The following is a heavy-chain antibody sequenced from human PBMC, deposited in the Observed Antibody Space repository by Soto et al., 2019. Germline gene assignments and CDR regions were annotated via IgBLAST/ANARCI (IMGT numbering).Heavy chain of an antibody. J-gene: IGHJ5*02. CDR3: VRGRDRAVPSAIDIDGP. V-gene: IGHV1-2*02. CDR2: INPNDEDT. Sequence: QVQLVQSAAEIKEPGASVKVSCKASGYSFTDYYIHWVRQAPGQGLEWMGWINPNDEDTTYAQNFQGRVTMTRDTSINIVYMEVSRLTYNDTAVYFCVRGRDRAVPSAIDIDGPWGQGALVTVSS. CDR1: GYSFTDYY. D-gene: IGHD3-10*01.